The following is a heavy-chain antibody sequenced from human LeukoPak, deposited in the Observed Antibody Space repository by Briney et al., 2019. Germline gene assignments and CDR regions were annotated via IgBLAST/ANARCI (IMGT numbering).Heavy chain of an antibody. Sequence: SETLSLTCTVSGGSLSSGSYCWSWIRQPPGKGLEWIGYINYSGSTNYSPSLKSRVTISVDTSKNQFSLKLSSVTAADTAVYYCARAAGDSPPYYYYMDVWGKGTTVTVSS. D-gene: IGHD3-10*01. CDR3: ARAAGDSPPYYYYMDV. V-gene: IGHV4-61*01. CDR2: INYSGST. J-gene: IGHJ6*03. CDR1: GGSLSSGSYC.